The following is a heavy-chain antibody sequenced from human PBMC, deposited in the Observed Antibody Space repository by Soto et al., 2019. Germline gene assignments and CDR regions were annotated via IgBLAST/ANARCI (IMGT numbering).Heavy chain of an antibody. V-gene: IGHV1-2*02. Sequence: QVQLVQSGAEVKKPGASVKVSCKAPGDTFTAYYIHWVRQAPGQGLEWMGWINPNSGGTNYAQNLQGRLTMTRDTSINTAYMELRRLRSDDTAIYYCNRDVITMVRGVYPHFDHWGQGTLVTVPS. J-gene: IGHJ4*02. CDR2: INPNSGGT. CDR3: NRDVITMVRGVYPHFDH. D-gene: IGHD3-10*01. CDR1: GDTFTAYY.